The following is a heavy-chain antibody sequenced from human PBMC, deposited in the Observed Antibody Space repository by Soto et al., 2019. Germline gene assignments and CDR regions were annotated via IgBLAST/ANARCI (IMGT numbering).Heavy chain of an antibody. CDR2: IYPGDSDT. CDR1: GYSFTSYW. CDR3: ARGSGSYPYYYYGMDV. V-gene: IGHV5-51*01. J-gene: IGHJ6*02. D-gene: IGHD1-26*01. Sequence: GESLKISCKGSGYSFTSYWIGWVRQMPGKGLEWMGIIYPGDSDTRYSPSFQGQVTISADKSISTAYLQWSSLKASDTAMYYCARGSGSYPYYYYGMDVWGQGTMVTVSS.